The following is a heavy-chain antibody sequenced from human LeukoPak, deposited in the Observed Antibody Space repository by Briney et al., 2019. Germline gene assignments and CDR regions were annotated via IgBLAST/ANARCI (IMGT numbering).Heavy chain of an antibody. J-gene: IGHJ1*01. V-gene: IGHV4-34*01. Sequence: SETLSLTCAVYGGSFSGYYWSWIRQPPGKGLEWIGEINHSGSTNYNPSLKGRVTISVDTSKNQFSLKLSSVTAADTAVYYCARGGVGYYYDSSGYRAGYFQHWGQGTLVTVSS. CDR3: ARGGVGYYYDSSGYRAGYFQH. D-gene: IGHD3-22*01. CDR1: GGSFSGYY. CDR2: INHSGST.